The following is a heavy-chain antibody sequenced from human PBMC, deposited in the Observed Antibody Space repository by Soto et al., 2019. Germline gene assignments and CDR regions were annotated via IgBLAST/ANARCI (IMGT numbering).Heavy chain of an antibody. D-gene: IGHD5-12*01. CDR1: GFTFSSYG. CDR3: ARVQHRSGYDFGFDY. Sequence: QVQLVESGGGVVQPGRSLRLSCAASGFTFSSYGMHWVRQAPGKGLEWVAVIWYDGSNKYYADSVKGRFTISRDNSKNTLYLQMNSLRAEDTAVYYCARVQHRSGYDFGFDYWGQGTLVTVSS. CDR2: IWYDGSNK. J-gene: IGHJ4*02. V-gene: IGHV3-33*01.